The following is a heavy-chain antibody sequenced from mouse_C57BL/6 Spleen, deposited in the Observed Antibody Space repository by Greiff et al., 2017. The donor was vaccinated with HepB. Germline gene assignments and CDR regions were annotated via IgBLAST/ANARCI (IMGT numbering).Heavy chain of an antibody. J-gene: IGHJ2*01. CDR2: LNPGSGGT. CDR3: ARDGRGDY. CDR1: GYSFTNYL. D-gene: IGHD1-1*01. V-gene: IGHV1-54*01. Sequence: QVQLQQPGAELVRPGTSVKVSCKASGYSFTNYLIEWVKQRPGQGLEWIGVLNPGSGGTNYTEKFKGKATLTADKSPSTAYMQLSSLTSEDSAVYFCARDGRGDYWGQGTTLTVSS.